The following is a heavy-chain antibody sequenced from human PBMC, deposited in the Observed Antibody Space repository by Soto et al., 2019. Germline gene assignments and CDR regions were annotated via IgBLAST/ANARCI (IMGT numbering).Heavy chain of an antibody. CDR2: IIPIFGTA. V-gene: IGHV1-69*06. D-gene: IGHD2-2*02. CDR3: ARSIVVVPAAIYYYYYGMDV. J-gene: IGHJ6*02. CDR1: GDTFSSYA. Sequence: SVKVSCKASGDTFSSYAISWVRQAPGQGLEWMGGIIPIFGTANYAQKFQGRVTITADKSTSTAYMELSSLRSEDTAVYYCARSIVVVPAAIYYYYYGMDVWGQGTTVTVS.